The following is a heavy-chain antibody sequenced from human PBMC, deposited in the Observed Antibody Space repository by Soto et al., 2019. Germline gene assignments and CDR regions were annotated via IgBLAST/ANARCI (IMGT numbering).Heavy chain of an antibody. CDR1: GGSISSYY. D-gene: IGHD5-18*01. CDR3: AREAQGYSYGQGFGLFDY. J-gene: IGHJ4*02. CDR2: IYYSGST. Sequence: PSETLSLTCTVSGGSISSYYWSWIRQPPGKGLEWIGYIYYSGSTNYNPSLKSRVTISVDTSKNQFSLKLSSVTAADTAVYYCAREAQGYSYGQGFGLFDYWGQGTLVTVS. V-gene: IGHV4-59*01.